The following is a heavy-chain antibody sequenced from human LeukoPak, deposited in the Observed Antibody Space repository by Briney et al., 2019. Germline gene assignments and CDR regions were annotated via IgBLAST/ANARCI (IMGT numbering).Heavy chain of an antibody. J-gene: IGHJ4*02. D-gene: IGHD1-7*01. CDR3: ARTSITGAIFFDS. Sequence: PSETLSLTCTVSGASISSDYWSWVRQAAGKGLEWIGRVYPSGTTHYNPSLKSRVTMSVDAPKMEFSLKLTSVTAADTAVYYCARTSITGAIFFDSWGQGILVTVSS. V-gene: IGHV4-4*07. CDR1: GASISSDY. CDR2: VYPSGTT.